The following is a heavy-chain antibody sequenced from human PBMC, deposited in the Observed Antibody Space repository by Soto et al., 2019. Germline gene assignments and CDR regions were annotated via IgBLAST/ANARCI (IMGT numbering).Heavy chain of an antibody. Sequence: PSETLSLTCTVSGGSISSYYWSWIRQPPGKGLEWIGYIYYSGSTNYNPSLKSRVTISVDTSKNQFSLKLSSVTAADTAVYYCARVGYDILTGYYGYFDYWGQGTLVTVSS. J-gene: IGHJ4*02. V-gene: IGHV4-59*01. CDR2: IYYSGST. CDR3: ARVGYDILTGYYGYFDY. CDR1: GGSISSYY. D-gene: IGHD3-9*01.